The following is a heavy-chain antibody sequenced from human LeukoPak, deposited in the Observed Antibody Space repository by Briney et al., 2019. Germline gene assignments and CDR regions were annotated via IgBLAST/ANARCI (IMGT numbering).Heavy chain of an antibody. V-gene: IGHV3-21*01. CDR3: AREYRMVGTRCLDY. D-gene: IGHD1-26*01. J-gene: IGHJ4*02. Sequence: PGGSLRLSCAASGFTFSSYSMNWIRQAPGKGLEWVSSISSSTSYIYYADSVKGRFTISKDNAKNSLYLQMNSLRAEDTAVYYCAREYRMVGTRCLDYWGQGTLVTVSS. CDR2: ISSSTSYI. CDR1: GFTFSSYS.